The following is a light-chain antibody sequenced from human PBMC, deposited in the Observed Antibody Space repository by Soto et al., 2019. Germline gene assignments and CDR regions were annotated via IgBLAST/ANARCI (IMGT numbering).Light chain of an antibody. CDR3: SSYTSNAKL. V-gene: IGLV2-14*01. Sequence: QSVLTQPASVSGSPGQSITICCTGTSSDVGGHNFVSWYQQHPGKAPKLLIYDVSNRPSGVSTRFSGSKSGNTASLTISGLQADDEADYYCSSYTSNAKLFGGGTKLTVL. CDR1: SSDVGGHNF. J-gene: IGLJ2*01. CDR2: DVS.